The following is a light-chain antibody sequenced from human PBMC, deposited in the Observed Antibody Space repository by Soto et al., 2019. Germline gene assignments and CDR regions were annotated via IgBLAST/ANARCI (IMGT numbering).Light chain of an antibody. CDR1: SGDIGSYNR. V-gene: IGLV2-14*01. Sequence: QSALTQPASVSGSPGQSITISCTGTSGDIGSYNRVSWYQQHPGKAPKLMIYGVNNRPSGVSNRFSGSKSGNTASLTISGLQADDEADYYCSSYTTSSALQVFGTGTKVTVL. J-gene: IGLJ1*01. CDR2: GVN. CDR3: SSYTTSSALQV.